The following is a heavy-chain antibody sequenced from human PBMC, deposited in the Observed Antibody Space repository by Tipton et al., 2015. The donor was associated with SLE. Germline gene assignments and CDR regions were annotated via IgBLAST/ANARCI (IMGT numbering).Heavy chain of an antibody. CDR1: GDSISRHF. CDR2: IYHKGDA. V-gene: IGHV4-59*11. J-gene: IGHJ5*02. Sequence: LRLSCTVSGDSISRHFWSWIRQPPGKGLEWIGCIYHKGDAASTTPLKSRVTMSVDTSKKQVSLKLTSVTAADTAVYYCARDEEMSSREDRFDPWGPGKLVTVSS. CDR3: ARDEEMSSREDRFDP. D-gene: IGHD5-24*01.